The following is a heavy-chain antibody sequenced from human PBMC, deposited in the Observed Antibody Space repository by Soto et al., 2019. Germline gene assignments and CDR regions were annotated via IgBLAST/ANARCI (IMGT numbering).Heavy chain of an antibody. D-gene: IGHD4-17*01. CDR2: TYHSGST. CDR3: ARDRPPYGDYEFADDYNWFDP. J-gene: IGHJ5*02. CDR1: GGSISSSNW. V-gene: IGHV4-4*02. Sequence: SETLSLTCAVSGGSISSSNWWSWVRQPPGKGLEWIGETYHSGSTNYNPSLKSRVTISVDKSKNQFSLKLSSVTAADTAVYYCARDRPPYGDYEFADDYNWFDPWGQGTLVTVSS.